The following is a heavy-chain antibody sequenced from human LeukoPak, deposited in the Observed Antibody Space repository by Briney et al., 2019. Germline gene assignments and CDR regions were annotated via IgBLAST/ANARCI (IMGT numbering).Heavy chain of an antibody. J-gene: IGHJ4*02. Sequence: HPSETLSLTCTVSGGSISSYYWSWIRQPPGKGLEWIGYIYYSVSTDYNPSLKSRVTMSVDTSKNQFSLKLSSVTAADTAIYYCATLQSSGYDYSDYWGQGILVTVSS. V-gene: IGHV4-59*08. CDR1: GGSISSYY. CDR3: ATLQSSGYDYSDY. D-gene: IGHD3-22*01. CDR2: IYYSVST.